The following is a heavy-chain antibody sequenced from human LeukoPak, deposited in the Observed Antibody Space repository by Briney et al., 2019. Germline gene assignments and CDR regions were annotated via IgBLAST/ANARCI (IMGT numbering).Heavy chain of an antibody. CDR2: IKPSGGST. J-gene: IGHJ4*02. CDR1: GYTFTHYY. V-gene: IGHV1-46*01. D-gene: IGHD3-22*01. CDR3: AREGLVGYDSSASSFDY. Sequence: ASVTVSCKSSGYTFTHYYMHWVRRAPGQGLEWMGIIKPSGGSTSYAQKFQGRVTMTRDMSTSTVYMELSSLRSEDTAVYYCAREGLVGYDSSASSFDYWGQGTLVTVSS.